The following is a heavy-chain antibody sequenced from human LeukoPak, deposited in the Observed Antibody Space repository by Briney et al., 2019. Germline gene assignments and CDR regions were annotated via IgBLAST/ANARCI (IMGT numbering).Heavy chain of an antibody. D-gene: IGHD3-3*01. J-gene: IGHJ4*02. CDR3: ARRDYDFWSGLDY. Sequence: GASVKVSCKASGGTFSSYAISWVRQAPGQGLEWMGRIIPILGIANYAQKFQGRVTITADKSTSTAYMELSSLRSDDTAVYYCARRDYDFWSGLDYWGQGTLVTVSS. CDR1: GGTFSSYA. V-gene: IGHV1-69*04. CDR2: IIPILGIA.